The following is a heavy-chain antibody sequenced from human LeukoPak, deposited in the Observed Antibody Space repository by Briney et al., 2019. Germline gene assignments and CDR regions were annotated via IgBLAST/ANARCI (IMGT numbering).Heavy chain of an antibody. Sequence: GGSLRLSCVASGFPFSSYWMTWVRQAPGKGLEWVAVISYDGSNKYYADSVKGRFTISRDNSKNTLYLQMNSLRAEDTAVYYCARGTVGYFDYWGKGTLVPVPS. CDR1: GFPFSSYW. J-gene: IGHJ4*02. CDR2: ISYDGSNK. V-gene: IGHV3-30-3*01. CDR3: ARGTVGYFDY. D-gene: IGHD1-1*01.